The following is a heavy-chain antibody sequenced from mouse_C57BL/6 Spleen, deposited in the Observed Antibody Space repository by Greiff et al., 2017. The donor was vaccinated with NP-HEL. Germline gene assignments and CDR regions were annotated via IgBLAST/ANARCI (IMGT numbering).Heavy chain of an antibody. D-gene: IGHD1-1*01. V-gene: IGHV14-4*01. CDR3: TTIYYYGSSYSWFAY. CDR1: GFNIKDDY. J-gene: IGHJ3*01. Sequence: EVKLQESGAELVRPGASVKLSCTASGFNIKDDYMHWVKQRPEQGLEWIGWIDPENGDTEYASKFQGKATITADTSSNTAYLQLSSLTSEDTAVYYCTTIYYYGSSYSWFAYWGQGTLVTVSA. CDR2: IDPENGDT.